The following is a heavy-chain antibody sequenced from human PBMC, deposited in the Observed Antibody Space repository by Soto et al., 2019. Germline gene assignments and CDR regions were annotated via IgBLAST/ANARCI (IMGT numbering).Heavy chain of an antibody. J-gene: IGHJ4*02. V-gene: IGHV3-48*02. Sequence: AGSLSLSCAASGFSFSSYSMNWVRQAPGKGLEWVSYISSSSSTIYYADSVKGGFTISRDNAKNSLYLQMNSLRDEDTAVYYCARRYYYDSSGYSPFDYWGQGTLVTVDS. D-gene: IGHD3-22*01. CDR1: GFSFSSYS. CDR3: ARRYYYDSSGYSPFDY. CDR2: ISSSSSTI.